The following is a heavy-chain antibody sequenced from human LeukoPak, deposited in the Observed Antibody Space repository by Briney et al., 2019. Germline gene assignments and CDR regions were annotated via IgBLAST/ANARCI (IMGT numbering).Heavy chain of an antibody. CDR1: GGSISSYY. D-gene: IGHD1-26*01. V-gene: IGHV4-59*01. CDR2: IYYSGST. J-gene: IGHJ6*03. Sequence: PSETLSLTCTVSGGSISSYYWSWIRQPPGKGLEWIGYIYYSGSTNYNPSLKSRVTISVDTSKNQFSLKLSSVTAAYTAVYYCARGGGMGYYYYYMDVWGKGTTVTISS. CDR3: ARGGGMGYYYYYMDV.